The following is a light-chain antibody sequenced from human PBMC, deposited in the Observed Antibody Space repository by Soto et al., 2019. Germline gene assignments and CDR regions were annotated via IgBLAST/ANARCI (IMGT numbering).Light chain of an antibody. CDR2: DAS. V-gene: IGKV3-15*01. Sequence: EIVMTQSPATLSVSPGERATLSCRASQSVSSNLAWYQQKPGQAPRLLIYDASTRATGIAARFSGSGSGTEFTLTISSLQSEDVAVYYGQQYNNWPLWTFGQGTKVEIK. J-gene: IGKJ1*01. CDR3: QQYNNWPLWT. CDR1: QSVSSN.